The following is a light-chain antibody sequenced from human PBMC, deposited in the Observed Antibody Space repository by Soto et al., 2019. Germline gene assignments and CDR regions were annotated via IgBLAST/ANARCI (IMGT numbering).Light chain of an antibody. CDR3: QVYNSYST. V-gene: IGKV1-5*03. J-gene: IGKJ1*01. Sequence: DIQMTQSPSSLSASVGDRVTITCRSSQSISSWLAWYQKKPGKAPKLLIYKATSLESGVPSRFSGSGSGTEFTLTISSLQPDDLTSEDRQVYNSYSTVDPGTKVDIK. CDR1: QSISSW. CDR2: KAT.